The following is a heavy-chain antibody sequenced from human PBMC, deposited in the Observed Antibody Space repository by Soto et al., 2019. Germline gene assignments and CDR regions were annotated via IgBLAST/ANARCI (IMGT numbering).Heavy chain of an antibody. V-gene: IGHV3-23*01. Sequence: GGSLRLSCAASGFTFMSHAMSWVRQAPGKGLEWVSAVSGSGGDTFYADSVKGRFTISRDNSKKEMYLQMNSLRVDDTAVYYCARLPGIGYFYYYYWDVWGKGTTVTVSS. CDR3: ARLPGIGYFYYYYWDV. CDR2: VSGSGGDT. CDR1: GFTFMSHA. J-gene: IGHJ6*03. D-gene: IGHD2-15*01.